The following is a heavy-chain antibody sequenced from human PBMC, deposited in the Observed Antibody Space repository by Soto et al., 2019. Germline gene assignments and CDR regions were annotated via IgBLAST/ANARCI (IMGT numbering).Heavy chain of an antibody. CDR2: INAGKGNT. J-gene: IGHJ4*02. Sequence: SVKVSCKASGYTFTSYVMHWVRQAPGQRLEWMGWINAGKGNTKYSQKFQGRVTITRDTSASTAYMDLSSLRSEDTAVYYCARDDNGDESTHFDYWGQGTLVTVSS. V-gene: IGHV1-3*01. CDR3: ARDDNGDESTHFDY. D-gene: IGHD4-17*01. CDR1: GYTFTSYV.